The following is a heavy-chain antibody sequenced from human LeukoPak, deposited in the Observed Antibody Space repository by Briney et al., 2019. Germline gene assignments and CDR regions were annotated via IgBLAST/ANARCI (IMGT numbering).Heavy chain of an antibody. V-gene: IGHV4-34*01. Sequence: SETLSLTCAVYGGSFSDYYWTWIRQPPGKGLEWIGEINHSGSTNYNPSLKSRVTISVDTSKNQFSLKLSSVTAADTAVYYCARSPTFYYFDYWGQGTLVTVSS. J-gene: IGHJ4*02. CDR1: GGSFSDYY. CDR3: ARSPTFYYFDY. CDR2: INHSGST.